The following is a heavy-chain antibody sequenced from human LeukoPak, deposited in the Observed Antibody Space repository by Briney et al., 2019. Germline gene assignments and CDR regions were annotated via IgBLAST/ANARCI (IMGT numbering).Heavy chain of an antibody. CDR3: ASLVTGDCVFDY. D-gene: IGHD7-27*01. J-gene: IGHJ4*02. CDR1: GFTFISYA. CDR2: ISYDGSNK. V-gene: IGHV3-30-3*01. Sequence: GRSLRLSCAASGFTFISYAMHWVRQAPGKGLEWVAVISYDGSNKYYADSVKGRFTFSRDNSKNMLYLQMNSLRAEDTAVYYCASLVTGDCVFDYWGQGTLVTVSS.